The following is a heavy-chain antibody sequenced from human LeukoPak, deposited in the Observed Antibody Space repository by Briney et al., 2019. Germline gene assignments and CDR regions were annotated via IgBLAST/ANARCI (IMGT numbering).Heavy chain of an antibody. J-gene: IGHJ5*02. D-gene: IGHD6-19*01. Sequence: PSETLSLTCTVSGGSISSYYWSWIRQPPGKGLEWIGYIYYSGSTNYNPSLKSRGTISVDTSKNQFSLKLSSVPAADTAVYYCARRYSSGWYEWFDPWGQGTLVSVSS. CDR3: ARRYSSGWYEWFDP. CDR1: GGSISSYY. V-gene: IGHV4-59*08. CDR2: IYYSGST.